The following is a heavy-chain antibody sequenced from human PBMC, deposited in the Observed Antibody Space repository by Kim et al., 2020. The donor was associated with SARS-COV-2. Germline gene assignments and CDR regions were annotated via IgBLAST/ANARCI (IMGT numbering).Heavy chain of an antibody. D-gene: IGHD1-26*01. J-gene: IGHJ3*02. CDR3: TRPALYWELRGPDAFDI. CDR1: GFTFSGSA. CDR2: IRSKANSYAT. Sequence: GGSLRLSCAASGFTFSGSAMHWVRQASGKGLEWVGRIRSKANSYATAYAASVKGRFTISRDDSKNTAYLQMNSLKTEDTAVYYCTRPALYWELRGPDAFDIWGQGTMVTVSS. V-gene: IGHV3-73*01.